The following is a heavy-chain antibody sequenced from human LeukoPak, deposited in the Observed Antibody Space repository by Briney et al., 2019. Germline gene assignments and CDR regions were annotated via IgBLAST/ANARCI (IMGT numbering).Heavy chain of an antibody. CDR3: ARSLGSEEWLLGSDY. J-gene: IGHJ4*02. Sequence: GASVKVSCKASGYTFTGYYMHWVRQAPGQGLEWMGWINPNSGGTNYAQKFQGWVTMTRDTSISTAYMELSRLRSDDTAVYYCARSLGSEEWLLGSDYWGQGTLVTVSS. CDR1: GYTFTGYY. V-gene: IGHV1-2*04. D-gene: IGHD3-3*01. CDR2: INPNSGGT.